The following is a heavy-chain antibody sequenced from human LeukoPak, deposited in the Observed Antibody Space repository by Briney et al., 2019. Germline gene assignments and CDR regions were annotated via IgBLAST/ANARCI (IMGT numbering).Heavy chain of an antibody. CDR1: GYTFTSYG. V-gene: IGHV1-18*01. D-gene: IGHD3-3*01. J-gene: IGHJ4*02. CDR2: ISAYNGNT. Sequence: ASVEVSCKASGYTFTSYGISWVRQAPGQGLEWMGWISAYNGNTNYAQKLQGRVTMTTDTSTSTAYMELRSLRSDDTAVYYCARDLNDFWSGYYSKPHFDYWGQGTLVTVSS. CDR3: ARDLNDFWSGYYSKPHFDY.